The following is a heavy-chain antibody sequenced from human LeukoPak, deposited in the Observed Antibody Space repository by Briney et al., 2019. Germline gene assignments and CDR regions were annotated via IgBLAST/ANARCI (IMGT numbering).Heavy chain of an antibody. Sequence: GGSLRRSGVASRFTCQNYERNWLPHAPGNGLEGCSYISASGTLTHYADSVEGRFTISRDNPKNSLYLQMNSLRGEDTAVYYCARDGTPIYSSGWVYMDVWGKGPTVTISS. CDR2: ISASGTLT. CDR1: RFTCQNYE. V-gene: IGHV3-48*03. J-gene: IGHJ6*04. CDR3: ARDGTPIYSSGWVYMDV. D-gene: IGHD6-25*01.